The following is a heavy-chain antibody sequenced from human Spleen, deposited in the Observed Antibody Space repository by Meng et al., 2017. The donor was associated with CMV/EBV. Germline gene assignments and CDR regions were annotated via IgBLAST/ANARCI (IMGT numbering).Heavy chain of an antibody. CDR1: GFTFSSYS. D-gene: IGHD6-19*01. CDR3: ASEVRAVAAFDY. V-gene: IGHV3-21*01. Sequence: GGSLRLSCAASGFTFSSYSMNWVRQDPGKGLEWVSSISSSSAYIYYADSVKGRFTVSRDNAKNSLYLQMNSLRAEDTAVYYCASEVRAVAAFDYWGQGTLVTVSS. J-gene: IGHJ4*02. CDR2: ISSSSAYI.